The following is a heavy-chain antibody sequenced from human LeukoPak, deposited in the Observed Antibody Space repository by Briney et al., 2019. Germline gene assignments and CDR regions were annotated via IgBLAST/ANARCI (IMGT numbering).Heavy chain of an antibody. Sequence: EASVKVSCKASGGTFSSYAISWVRQAPGQGLEWMGGIIPIFGTANYAQKFQGRVTITADESTSTAYMELSSLRSEDTAVYYCAADCSGGSCYSTGYYFDYWGQGTLVTVSS. CDR1: GGTFSSYA. J-gene: IGHJ4*02. D-gene: IGHD2-15*01. V-gene: IGHV1-69*13. CDR2: IIPIFGTA. CDR3: AADCSGGSCYSTGYYFDY.